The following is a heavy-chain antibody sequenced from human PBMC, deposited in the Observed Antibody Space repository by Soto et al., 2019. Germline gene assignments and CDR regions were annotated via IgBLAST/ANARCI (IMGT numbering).Heavy chain of an antibody. CDR3: AISTPGIAVAATRRYFDY. CDR1: GGTFSSYA. J-gene: IGHJ4*02. D-gene: IGHD6-19*01. V-gene: IGHV1-69*01. Sequence: QVQLVQSGAEVKKPGSSVKVSCKASGGTFSSYAISWVRQAPGQGLEWMGGIIPIFGTANYAQKFQGRVTITEDESTSTAYMELSSLRSEDTAVYYCAISTPGIAVAATRRYFDYWGQGTLVTVSS. CDR2: IIPIFGTA.